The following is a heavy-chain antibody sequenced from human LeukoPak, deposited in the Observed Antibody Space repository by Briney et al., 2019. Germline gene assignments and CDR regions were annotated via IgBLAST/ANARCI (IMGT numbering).Heavy chain of an antibody. J-gene: IGHJ4*02. CDR3: AKRGVVIRVILVGFHKEAYYFDS. CDR1: GITLSNYG. D-gene: IGHD3-22*01. Sequence: GGSLRLSCAVSGITLSNYGTSWVRQAPGRGLEWVAGISDSGGRTNYADSVKGRFTISRDNPKNTLYLQMNSLRAEDTAVYFCAKRGVVIRVILVGFHKEAYYFDSWGQGALVTVSS. CDR2: ISDSGGRT. V-gene: IGHV3-23*01.